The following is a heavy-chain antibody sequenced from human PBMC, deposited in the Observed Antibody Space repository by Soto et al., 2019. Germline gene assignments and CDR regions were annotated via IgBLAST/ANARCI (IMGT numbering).Heavy chain of an antibody. J-gene: IGHJ3*02. CDR2: INPSGGST. Sequence: QVQLVQSGAEVKKPGASVKVSCKASGYTFTSYYMHWVRQAPGQGLEWMGIINPSGGSTSYAQKFQGRVTMTRDTSTSTVYMELGSLRSEDTAVYYCATNYYDSSGQGTGAFDIWGQGTMVTVSS. CDR3: ATNYYDSSGQGTGAFDI. CDR1: GYTFTSYY. V-gene: IGHV1-46*01. D-gene: IGHD3-22*01.